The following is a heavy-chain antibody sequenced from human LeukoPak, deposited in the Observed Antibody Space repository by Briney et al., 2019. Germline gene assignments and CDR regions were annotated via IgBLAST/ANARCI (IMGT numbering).Heavy chain of an antibody. D-gene: IGHD3-16*01. Sequence: GGSLRLSCAASGFTFSDYWMGWVRQAPGKGLEWVANIKKDGSEKNYVDSVKGRFTISRDNATNSLYLQMNNLRVEDTAVYYCTRELWPGDFWGQGTLVTVSS. CDR1: GFTFSDYW. J-gene: IGHJ4*02. CDR3: TRELWPGDF. V-gene: IGHV3-7*01. CDR2: IKKDGSEK.